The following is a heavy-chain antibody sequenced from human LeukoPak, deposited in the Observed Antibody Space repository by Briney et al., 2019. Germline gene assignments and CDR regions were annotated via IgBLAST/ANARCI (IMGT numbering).Heavy chain of an antibody. V-gene: IGHV3-21*01. CDR1: GFTFSSYS. Sequence: GGSLRLSCAASGFTFSSYSMNWVRQTPGKGLEWVSSISSSSGYIYYADSVKGRFTISRDNAKNSLYLQVNSLRAEDTAVYYCASLPGEGYWGQGTLVTVSS. CDR3: ASLPGEGY. CDR2: ISSSSGYI. J-gene: IGHJ4*02.